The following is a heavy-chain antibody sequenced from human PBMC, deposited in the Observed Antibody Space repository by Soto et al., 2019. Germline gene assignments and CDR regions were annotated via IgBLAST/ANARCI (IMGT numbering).Heavy chain of an antibody. CDR3: ARAPWDCTNGVCYYYYGMDV. D-gene: IGHD2-8*01. CDR1: GFTFSSYA. Sequence: QVQLVESGGGVVQPGRSLRLSCAASGFTFSSYAMHWVRQAPGKGLEWVAVISYDGSNKYYADSVKGRFTISRDNSKKTRYLQMNSLRAEDTAVYYCARAPWDCTNGVCYYYYGMDVWGQGTTVTVSS. CDR2: ISYDGSNK. J-gene: IGHJ6*02. V-gene: IGHV3-30-3*01.